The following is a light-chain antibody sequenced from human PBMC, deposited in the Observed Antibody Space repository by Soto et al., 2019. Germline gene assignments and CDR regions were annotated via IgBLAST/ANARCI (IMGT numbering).Light chain of an antibody. Sequence: DIQMTQSPSSLSASVGDRVTITCRASQSISGFLNWYQKKSGQAPKLLMYAASTLQSGVPSRFSGSGSGTDFTLTISSLQPEDSATYYCQQSDSLPWTFGQGTNVEIK. CDR3: QQSDSLPWT. CDR1: QSISGF. CDR2: AAS. V-gene: IGKV1-39*01. J-gene: IGKJ1*01.